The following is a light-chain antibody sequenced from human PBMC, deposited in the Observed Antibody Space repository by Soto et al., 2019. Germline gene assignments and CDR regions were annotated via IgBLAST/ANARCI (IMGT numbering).Light chain of an antibody. CDR3: QQHNTHACP. Sequence: DIQMTQSPSTLSASVGDRVTITGRAGQSSSRWLAWYQQKPGKAPKLLIYDASSLESGVPSRFSGSESGTEFRLTISILQPDDVAAWQCQQHNTHACPLGHGTKLQMK. V-gene: IGKV1-5*01. CDR2: DAS. CDR1: QSSSRW. J-gene: IGKJ1*01.